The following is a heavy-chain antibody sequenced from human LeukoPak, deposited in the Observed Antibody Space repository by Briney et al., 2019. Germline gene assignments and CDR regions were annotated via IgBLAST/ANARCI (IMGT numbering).Heavy chain of an antibody. J-gene: IGHJ4*02. Sequence: PGGSLRLSCAASGFTFSSYAMSWVRQAPGKGPEWVSAITGSGGSTYYADSVKGRFAISRDNSKNTLYLQLNSLRAEDTAVYYCAKDRDYDFWSGYCYWGQGTLVTVPS. CDR2: ITGSGGST. D-gene: IGHD3-3*01. V-gene: IGHV3-23*01. CDR3: AKDRDYDFWSGYCY. CDR1: GFTFSSYA.